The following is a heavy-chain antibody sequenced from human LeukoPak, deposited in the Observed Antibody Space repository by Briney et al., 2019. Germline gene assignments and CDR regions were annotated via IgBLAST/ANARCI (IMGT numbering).Heavy chain of an antibody. CDR2: ISGSGSST. Sequence: GGSLRLSCAASRFSFSSYAMSWVRQAPGKGLEWVSSISGSGSSTHYADSVKDRFTISRDNSKNTLYLQMNSLRAEDTAVYYCAKVYRAHGDYHAFDVWGQGTMVTVSS. V-gene: IGHV3-23*01. D-gene: IGHD4-17*01. J-gene: IGHJ3*01. CDR3: AKVYRAHGDYHAFDV. CDR1: RFSFSSYA.